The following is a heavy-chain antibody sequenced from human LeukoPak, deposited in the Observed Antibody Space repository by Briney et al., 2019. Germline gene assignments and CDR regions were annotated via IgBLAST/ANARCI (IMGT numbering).Heavy chain of an antibody. V-gene: IGHV4-59*01. CDR1: GGSISSYY. Sequence: SETLSLTCTVSGGSISSYYWSWLRQPPGKGLEWIGYIYYSESTNYNPSLKSRVTISVDTSKNQFSLKLSSVTAADTAVYYCARVSYGSGSYYWGQGTLVTVSS. CDR3: ARVSYGSGSYY. D-gene: IGHD3-10*01. CDR2: IYYSEST. J-gene: IGHJ4*02.